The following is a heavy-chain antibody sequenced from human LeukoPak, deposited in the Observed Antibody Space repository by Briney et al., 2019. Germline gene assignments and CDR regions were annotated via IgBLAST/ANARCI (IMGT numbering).Heavy chain of an antibody. J-gene: IGHJ5*02. CDR2: SNYSGTT. D-gene: IGHD2-2*01. Sequence: SETLTLTCTVSGASISTYTKYWGRIRQAQGQGLDWTGSSNYSGTTYDNPSLKSRVTISVDTSTSQFSQKLSSVTAADTAVYFCARYCSGSSCSGENWFDPWGQGTLVTVSA. V-gene: IGHV4-39*01. CDR3: ARYCSGSSCSGENWFDP. CDR1: GASISTYTKY.